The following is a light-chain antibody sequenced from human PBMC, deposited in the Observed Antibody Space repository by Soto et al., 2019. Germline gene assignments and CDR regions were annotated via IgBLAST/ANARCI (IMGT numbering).Light chain of an antibody. V-gene: IGKV1-39*01. CDR1: QSISKH. CDR2: AAS. J-gene: IGKJ1*01. CDR3: HPRYRTWT. Sequence: DIQVTLSPSALSASVEDRGIISCRASQSISKHLNWYQLNPANAPNLLISAASRLQIAVPSRDSGCGSGTDFTLTFISLQPDDFATYYWHPRYRTWTFGQGAKVDIK.